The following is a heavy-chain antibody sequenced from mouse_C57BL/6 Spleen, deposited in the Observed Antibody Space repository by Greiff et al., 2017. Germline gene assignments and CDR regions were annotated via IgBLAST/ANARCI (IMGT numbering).Heavy chain of an antibody. J-gene: IGHJ1*03. CDR2: IYPGSGST. D-gene: IGHD2-1*01. Sequence: VQLQQPGAELVKPGASVKMSCKASGYTFTSYWITWVKQRPGQGLEWIGDIYPGSGSTNYNEKFKSKATLTVDTSSSTAYMQLSSLTSEDSAVYYCARSDYGNWYCDVWGTGTTVTVSS. CDR3: ARSDYGNWYCDV. CDR1: GYTFTSYW. V-gene: IGHV1-55*01.